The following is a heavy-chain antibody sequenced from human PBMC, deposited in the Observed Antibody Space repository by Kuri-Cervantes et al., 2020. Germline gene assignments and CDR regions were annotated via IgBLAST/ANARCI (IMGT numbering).Heavy chain of an antibody. CDR2: IWYDGSNK. D-gene: IGHD6-19*01. Sequence: GESLKISCAASGFTFSSYAMHWVRQTPGKGLGWVAVIWYDGSNKYYADSVKGRFTISRDNSKSTLYLQMNSLRAEDTAVYYCARPFQWLVSGGMDVWGQGTTVTVSS. CDR3: ARPFQWLVSGGMDV. CDR1: GFTFSSYA. V-gene: IGHV3-33*08. J-gene: IGHJ6*02.